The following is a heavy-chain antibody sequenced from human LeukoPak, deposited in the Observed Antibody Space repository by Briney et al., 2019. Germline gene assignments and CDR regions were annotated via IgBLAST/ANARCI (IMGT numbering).Heavy chain of an antibody. CDR3: ARGHNFGRLHPFDY. CDR2: IWYDGDNK. V-gene: IGHV3-33*01. CDR1: GFTFSTYG. J-gene: IGHJ4*02. Sequence: PGRSLRLSCAASGFTFSTYGMHWVRQAPGKGLEWVAVIWYDGDNKYYAESVKGRFTISRDNSKNTLYLQMNSLRAEDTAVYYCARGHNFGRLHPFDYWGQGTLVTVSS. D-gene: IGHD3-9*01.